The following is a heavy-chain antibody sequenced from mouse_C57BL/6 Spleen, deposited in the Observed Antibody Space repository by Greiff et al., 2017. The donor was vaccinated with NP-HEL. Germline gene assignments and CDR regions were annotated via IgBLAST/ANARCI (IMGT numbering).Heavy chain of an antibody. CDR3: ARSSNYPWFAY. CDR2: IYPGDGDT. Sequence: VQLQQSGAELVKPGASVKISCKASGYAFSSYWMNWVKQRPGKGLEWIGQIYPGDGDTNYNGKLKGKATLTADKSSSTAYMQLSSLTSEDSAVYFCARSSNYPWFAYWGQGTLVTVSA. CDR1: GYAFSSYW. J-gene: IGHJ3*01. D-gene: IGHD2-5*01. V-gene: IGHV1-80*01.